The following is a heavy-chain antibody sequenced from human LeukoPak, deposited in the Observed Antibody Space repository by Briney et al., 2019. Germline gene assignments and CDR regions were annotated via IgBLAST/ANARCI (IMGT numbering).Heavy chain of an antibody. Sequence: GGSLRLSCAASGFTFSSYGMHWVRQAPGKGLEWVAVISHDGSNKYYADSVKGRFTISRDNSKNTLYLQMNSLRAEDTAVYYCAKDGHGGPNQHWGQGTLVTVSS. CDR3: AKDGHGGPNQH. CDR2: ISHDGSNK. V-gene: IGHV3-30*18. CDR1: GFTFSSYG. D-gene: IGHD6-25*01. J-gene: IGHJ1*01.